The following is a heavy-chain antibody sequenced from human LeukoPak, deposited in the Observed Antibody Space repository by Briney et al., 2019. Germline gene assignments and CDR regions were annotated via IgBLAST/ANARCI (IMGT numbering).Heavy chain of an antibody. CDR2: IYYSGST. D-gene: IGHD2-21*02. V-gene: IGHV4-59*01. CDR3: AIARFCGGDCPFDY. Sequence: SETLSLTCTVSGGSISSYYWSWIRQPPGKGLEWIGYIYYSGSTNYNPSLKSRVTISVDTSKNQFSLKLSSVTAADTAVYYCAIARFCGGDCPFDYWGQGTLVTVSS. CDR1: GGSISSYY. J-gene: IGHJ4*02.